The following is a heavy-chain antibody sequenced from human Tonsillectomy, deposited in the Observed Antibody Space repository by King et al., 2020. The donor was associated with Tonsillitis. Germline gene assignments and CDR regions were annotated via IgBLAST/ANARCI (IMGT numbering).Heavy chain of an antibody. J-gene: IGHJ3*01. CDR1: GYSISSGYY. V-gene: IGHV4-38-2*01. D-gene: IGHD4-23*01. CDR2: MFHTGSS. CDR3: VRTSRDYGGNTTSLDF. Sequence: VQLQESGPGLVKPSETLSLTCDVSGYSISSGYYWGWIRQPPGKGLEYIGNMFHTGSSSFNPSLKSRVTISVDRSKNQFSLRLSSVTASDTAVYYCVRTSRDYGGNTTSLDFWGQGTMVTVSS.